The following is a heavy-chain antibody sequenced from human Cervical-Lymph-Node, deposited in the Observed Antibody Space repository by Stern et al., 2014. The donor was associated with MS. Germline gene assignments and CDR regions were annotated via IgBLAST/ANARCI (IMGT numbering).Heavy chain of an antibody. Sequence: VQLVESGGGLVKPGGSLRLSCAASGFSFSDFHLSWIRQAPGKGLEWVSYISSPGTTIYYADSVKGRFTISRDNAKNSLYLQMNSLRAEDTAVYYCAREWSYSSFDYWGQGTLVTFSS. V-gene: IGHV3-11*01. CDR1: GFSFSDFH. D-gene: IGHD3-10*01. CDR2: ISSPGTTI. CDR3: AREWSYSSFDY. J-gene: IGHJ4*02.